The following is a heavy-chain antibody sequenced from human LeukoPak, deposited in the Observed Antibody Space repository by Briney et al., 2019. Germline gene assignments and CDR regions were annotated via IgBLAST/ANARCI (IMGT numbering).Heavy chain of an antibody. D-gene: IGHD3-16*01. CDR1: GFTFSSYS. J-gene: IGHJ4*02. CDR3: AKVGLAYYFDY. Sequence: GGSLRLSCVASGFTFSSYSMNWVRQAPGKGLEWVSSISSSSSYIYYADSVKGRFTISRDNAKNSLYLQMNSLRAEDTAVYYCAKVGLAYYFDYWGQGTLVTVSS. V-gene: IGHV3-21*01. CDR2: ISSSSSYI.